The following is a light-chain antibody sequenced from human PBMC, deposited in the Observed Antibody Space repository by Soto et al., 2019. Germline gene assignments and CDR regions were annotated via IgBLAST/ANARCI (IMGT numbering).Light chain of an antibody. Sequence: NEMTESQASMSACVGDRVISTCRASQDIGNDLAWYQQKPGKAPERLIYAASNLQSGVPSRFSGSGSGTEFTLTVCGLQPQDFPTYYCLLHDIFPWPFGQGTKVDI. CDR2: AAS. J-gene: IGKJ1*01. CDR1: QDIGND. CDR3: LLHDIFPWP. V-gene: IGKV1-17*01.